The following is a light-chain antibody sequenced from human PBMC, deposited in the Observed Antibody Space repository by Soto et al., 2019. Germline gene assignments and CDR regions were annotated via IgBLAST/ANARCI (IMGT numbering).Light chain of an antibody. CDR3: QQYNSWT. J-gene: IGKJ1*01. V-gene: IGKV1-5*01. CDR1: QSISSW. Sequence: DIQMTQSPSTLSASVGDRFTITCRASQSISSWLAWYQQKPGKAPKLLIYDASSLESGVPSRFSGSGSGTEFTLTISSLQPDDFATYYCQQYNSWTFGQGTTGDIK. CDR2: DAS.